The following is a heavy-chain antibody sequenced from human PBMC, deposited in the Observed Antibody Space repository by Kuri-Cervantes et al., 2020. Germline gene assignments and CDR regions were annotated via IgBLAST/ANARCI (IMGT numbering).Heavy chain of an antibody. CDR1: GFTFSSYS. Sequence: GGSLRLSCAASGFTFSSYSMNWVRQAPGKGLEWVAVISYDGSNKYYADSVKGRFTISRDNSKNTAYLQMNSLKTEDTAVYYCTRYCSSTSCPRAFDPWGQGTLVTVSS. CDR2: ISYDGSNK. J-gene: IGHJ5*02. V-gene: IGHV3-30*03. CDR3: TRYCSSTSCPRAFDP. D-gene: IGHD2-2*01.